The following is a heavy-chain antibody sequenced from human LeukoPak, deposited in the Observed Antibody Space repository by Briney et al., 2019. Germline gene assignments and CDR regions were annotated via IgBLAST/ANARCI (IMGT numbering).Heavy chain of an antibody. CDR3: VREPYPSGAYNFDH. J-gene: IGHJ4*02. V-gene: IGHV3-48*03. Sequence: GGSLRLSCIASGFTFSNYNMNWVRQAPGKGLEWVSSIVSGGNTIYYADSVKGRFTISRDNAKSSLFLQMNSLRAEDTAIYYCVREPYPSGAYNFDHWGPGTLVIVSS. CDR2: IVSGGNTI. CDR1: GFTFSNYN. D-gene: IGHD3-10*01.